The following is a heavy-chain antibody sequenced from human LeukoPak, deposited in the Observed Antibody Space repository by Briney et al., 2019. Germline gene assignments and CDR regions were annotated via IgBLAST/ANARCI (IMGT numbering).Heavy chain of an antibody. CDR2: IIPIFGTA. CDR3: ARSRGSCYSCGDY. Sequence: SVKVSCKASGGTFSRYAINWVRQATGQGLEWMGGIIPIFGTANYAQKFQGRVTITADESTSTAYMELSSLRSEDTAVYYCARSRGSCYSCGDYWGQGTLVTVSS. J-gene: IGHJ4*02. V-gene: IGHV1-69*13. D-gene: IGHD2-15*01. CDR1: GGTFSRYA.